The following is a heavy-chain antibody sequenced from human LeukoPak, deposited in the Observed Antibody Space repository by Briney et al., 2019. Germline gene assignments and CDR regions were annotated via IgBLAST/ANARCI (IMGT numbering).Heavy chain of an antibody. CDR2: INPNSGGT. J-gene: IGHJ4*02. V-gene: IGHV1-2*02. CDR3: AILDYGGKSPPLDY. CDR1: GYTFTGYF. Sequence: ASVKVSCKASGYTFTGYFIHWVRQAPGQGLEWMGWINPNSGGTNYAQKFQGRVTMTRDTSISTAYMELSRLRSDDTAVYYCAILDYGGKSPPLDYWGQGTLVTVSS. D-gene: IGHD4-23*01.